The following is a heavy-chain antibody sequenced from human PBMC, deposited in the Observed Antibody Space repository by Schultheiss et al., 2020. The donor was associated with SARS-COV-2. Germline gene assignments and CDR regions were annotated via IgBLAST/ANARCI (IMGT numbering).Heavy chain of an antibody. CDR1: GGSISSGAYY. CDR2: IYYSGST. D-gene: IGHD3-10*01. CDR3: ARDRPGLWFGELSQYFDY. J-gene: IGHJ4*02. Sequence: SQTLSLTCTVSGGSISSGAYYWSWIRQPPGKGLEWIGSIYYSGSTYYNPSLKSRVTISVDTSKNQFSLKLSSVTAADTAVYYCARDRPGLWFGELSQYFDYWGQGTLVTVSS. V-gene: IGHV4-39*07.